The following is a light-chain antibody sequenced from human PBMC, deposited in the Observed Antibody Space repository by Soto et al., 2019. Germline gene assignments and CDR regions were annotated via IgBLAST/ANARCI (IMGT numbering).Light chain of an antibody. Sequence: QSALTQPASVSGSPGQSITISCTGTRSDVGSFLVSWYQQHPGKAPKLMIYDVTKRPSGVPDRFSGSRSGNTASLTISGLQAADEADYYCCSYTGSSTFRVLFGGGTQLTVL. CDR2: DVT. J-gene: IGLJ2*01. CDR3: CSYTGSSTFRVL. V-gene: IGLV2-23*02. CDR1: RSDVGSFL.